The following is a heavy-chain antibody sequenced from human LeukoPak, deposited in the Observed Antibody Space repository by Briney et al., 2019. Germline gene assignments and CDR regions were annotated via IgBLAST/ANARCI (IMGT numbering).Heavy chain of an antibody. D-gene: IGHD5-12*01. CDR3: ARIDGSGYDNRGYFDS. CDR2: VYYTGSA. CDR1: DGSISTYY. V-gene: IGHV4-59*01. Sequence: PSETLSLTCTISDGSISTYYWSWVRQPPGQGLQWIGYVYYTGSANYSPSLRNRATISVDTSKNRFSLKLTSVTTADSALYFCARIDGSGYDNRGYFDSWGQGILVTVSS. J-gene: IGHJ4*02.